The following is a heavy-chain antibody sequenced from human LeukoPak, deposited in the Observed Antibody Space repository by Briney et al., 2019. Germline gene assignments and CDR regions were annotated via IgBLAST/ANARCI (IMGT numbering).Heavy chain of an antibody. D-gene: IGHD1-26*01. CDR3: AKDFQWELLPDY. V-gene: IGHV3-43*01. Sequence: GGSLRLSCAASGFTFDDYTMHWVRQAPGKGLEWVSLISWDGGSTYYADSVKGRFTISRDNSKNSLYLQMNSLRTEDTALYYCAKDFQWELLPDYWGQGTLVTVSS. J-gene: IGHJ4*02. CDR1: GFTFDDYT. CDR2: ISWDGGST.